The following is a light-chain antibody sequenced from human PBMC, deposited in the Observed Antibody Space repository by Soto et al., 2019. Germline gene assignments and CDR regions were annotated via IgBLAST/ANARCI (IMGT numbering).Light chain of an antibody. CDR2: DAS. CDR1: RYVGTY. CDR3: QQRTTLPPPP. J-gene: IGKJ4*01. V-gene: IGKV3-11*01. Sequence: VLTQSPAILSLSVGERATLSCRASRYVGTYVACYQQKPGQAPRLLVYDASNRATGIPPRFSGSGSGTDFPLTISGLDLDDFAVYYCQQRTTLPPPPFGGGTTVAIK.